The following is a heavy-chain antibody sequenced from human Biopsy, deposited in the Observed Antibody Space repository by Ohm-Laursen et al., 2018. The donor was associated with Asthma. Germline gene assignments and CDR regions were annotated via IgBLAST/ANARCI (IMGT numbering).Heavy chain of an antibody. V-gene: IGHV4-39*01. CDR1: SGSGGYMRSGNYY. J-gene: IGHJ6*02. D-gene: IGHD6-13*01. Sequence: SDTLSLTCSLSSGSGGYMRSGNYYWGWIRQPPGKGLEWIGSIYYSGTTYYNPSLESRVPVSADTSKNQFSRKPTSVTAADTAVYYCVRGSSSWHHGPFHYYYGLDVWGQGTTATVSS. CDR3: VRGSSSWHHGPFHYYYGLDV. CDR2: IYYSGTT.